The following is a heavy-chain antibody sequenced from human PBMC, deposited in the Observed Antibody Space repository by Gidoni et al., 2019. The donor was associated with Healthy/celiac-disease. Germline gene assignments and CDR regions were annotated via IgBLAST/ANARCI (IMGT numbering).Heavy chain of an antibody. Sequence: EVQLVQSGAEVKKPGESLKISCKGSGYSFNSYWIGWVRQMPGKGMEWMGIIYPGDSDTRYSPSFQGQVTISADKSISTAYLQWSSLKASDTAMYYCARRRGSGWLGSVTNFDYWGQGTLVTVSS. CDR2: IYPGDSDT. CDR1: GYSFNSYW. J-gene: IGHJ4*02. V-gene: IGHV5-51*03. D-gene: IGHD6-19*01. CDR3: ARRRGSGWLGSVTNFDY.